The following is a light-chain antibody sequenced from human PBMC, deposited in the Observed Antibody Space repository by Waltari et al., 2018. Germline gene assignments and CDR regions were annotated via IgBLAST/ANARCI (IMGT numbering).Light chain of an antibody. CDR3: MQALQTPLT. Sequence: DIVMTQSPLPLPVTPGEPASIPFRSRQSLLHSNGYNYLDWYLQKPGQSPQLLIYLGSNRASGVPDRFSGSGSGTDFTLKISRVEAEDVGVYYCMQALQTPLTFGGGTKVEIK. J-gene: IGKJ4*01. V-gene: IGKV2-28*01. CDR1: QSLLHSNGYNY. CDR2: LGS.